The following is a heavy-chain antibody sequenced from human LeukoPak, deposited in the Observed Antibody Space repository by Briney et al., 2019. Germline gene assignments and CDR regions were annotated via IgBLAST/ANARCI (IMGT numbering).Heavy chain of an antibody. CDR3: ARDRSWGSQCYFDY. CDR1: GFPFSTYE. V-gene: IGHV3-33*08. D-gene: IGHD7-27*01. J-gene: IGHJ4*02. CDR2: IWYDGSNK. Sequence: GGSLRLSCAASGFPFSTYEMNWVRQAPGKGLEWVGVIWYDGSNKIYAESVKGRFTISRDNSKNTLYLQMNSLRAEDTAVYYCARDRSWGSQCYFDYWGQGTLVTVSS.